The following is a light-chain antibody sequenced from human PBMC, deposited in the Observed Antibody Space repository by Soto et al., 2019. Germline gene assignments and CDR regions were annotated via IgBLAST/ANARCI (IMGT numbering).Light chain of an antibody. Sequence: DIQMTQSPATLSASVGDRVTITCWATQSISGWLAWFQQKPGKAPKLLIYDASKLESGVPSRFSGGGSGTEFTLSISSLQPDDFATYYCQRYNSYSPFGQGTKVEIK. CDR2: DAS. CDR3: QRYNSYSP. CDR1: QSISGW. J-gene: IGKJ1*01. V-gene: IGKV1-5*01.